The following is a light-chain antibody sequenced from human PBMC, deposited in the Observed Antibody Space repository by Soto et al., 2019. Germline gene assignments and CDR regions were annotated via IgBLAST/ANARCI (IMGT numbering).Light chain of an antibody. J-gene: IGLJ2*01. CDR2: EVT. Sequence: QSVLTQPASVSGSPGQAITLSCTGTSSDVGSYVLVSWYQQHPGKAPKLMIYEVTKRPSGVSDRFSGSKSGNTASLTISGLQPEDEADYYCSSFTSSITLVFGGGTKVTVL. CDR3: SSFTSSITLV. CDR1: SSDVGSYVL. V-gene: IGLV2-14*02.